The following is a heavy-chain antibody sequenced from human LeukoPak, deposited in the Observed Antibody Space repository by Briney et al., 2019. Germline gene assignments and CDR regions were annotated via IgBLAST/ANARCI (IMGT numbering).Heavy chain of an antibody. CDR3: ARVSRLGGYFDY. V-gene: IGHV4-30-2*01. CDR1: GGSIISYY. Sequence: SETLSLTCTVSGGSIISYYWSWIRQPPGKGLEWIGYIYHSGSTYYNPSLKSRVTISVDRSKNQFSLKLSSVTAADTAVYYCARVSRLGGYFDYWGQGTLVTVSS. J-gene: IGHJ4*02. D-gene: IGHD2-15*01. CDR2: IYHSGST.